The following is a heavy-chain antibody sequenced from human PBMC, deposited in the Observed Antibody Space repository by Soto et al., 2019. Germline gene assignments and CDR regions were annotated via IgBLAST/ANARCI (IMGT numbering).Heavy chain of an antibody. CDR3: AKDWYYDSSGYYVHYYYGMDV. CDR1: GFTFSSYG. J-gene: IGHJ6*02. D-gene: IGHD3-22*01. CDR2: ISYDGSNK. V-gene: IGHV3-30*18. Sequence: PVGSLRLSCAASGFTFSSYGMHWVRQAPGKGLEWVAVISYDGSNKYYADSVKGRFTISRDNSKNTLYLQMNSLRAEDTAVYYCAKDWYYDSSGYYVHYYYGMDVWGQGTTVTVSS.